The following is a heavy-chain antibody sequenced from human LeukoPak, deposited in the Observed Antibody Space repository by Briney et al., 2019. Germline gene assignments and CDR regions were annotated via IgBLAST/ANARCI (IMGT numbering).Heavy chain of an antibody. CDR3: AREPSYIAAAGLYDY. V-gene: IGHV3-64*01. CDR1: GFTFSSYA. D-gene: IGHD6-13*01. J-gene: IGHJ4*02. Sequence: GGSLRLSCAASGFTFSSYAMHWVRQAPGKGLEYVSAISSNGGSTYYANSVKGRFTISRDNSKNTLYLQMGSLRAEDMAVYYCAREPSYIAAAGLYDYWGQGTLVTVSS. CDR2: ISSNGGST.